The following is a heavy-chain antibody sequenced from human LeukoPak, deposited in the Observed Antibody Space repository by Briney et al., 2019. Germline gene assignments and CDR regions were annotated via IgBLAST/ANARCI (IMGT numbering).Heavy chain of an antibody. CDR1: GYTFTSYG. CDR2: ISAYSGNT. D-gene: IGHD6-6*01. Sequence: ASVKVSCKASGYTFTSYGISWVRQAPGQGLEWMGWISAYSGNTNYAQKLQGRVTMTTDTSTSTAYMELRSLRSDDTAVYYCARSVVDNRIAARLFDYWGQGTLVTVSS. J-gene: IGHJ4*02. CDR3: ARSVVDNRIAARLFDY. V-gene: IGHV1-18*01.